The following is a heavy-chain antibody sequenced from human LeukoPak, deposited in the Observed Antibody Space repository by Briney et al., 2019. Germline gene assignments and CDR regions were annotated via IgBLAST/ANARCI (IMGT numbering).Heavy chain of an antibody. CDR3: ARESLAAYDSSGYYYGDNWFDP. CDR1: GGTFSSYA. V-gene: IGHV1-69*05. Sequence: GSSVKVSCKASGGTFSSYAISWVRQAPGQGLEWMGRIIPIFGTANYAQKFQGRVTITTDESTSTAYMELSSLRSEDTAVYYCARESLAAYDSSGYYYGDNWFDPWGQGTLVTVST. J-gene: IGHJ5*02. D-gene: IGHD3-22*01. CDR2: IIPIFGTA.